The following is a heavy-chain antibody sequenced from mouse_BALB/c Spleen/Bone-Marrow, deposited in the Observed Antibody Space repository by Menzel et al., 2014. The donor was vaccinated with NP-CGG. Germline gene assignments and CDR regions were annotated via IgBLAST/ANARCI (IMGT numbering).Heavy chain of an antibody. CDR1: GFTFSSYA. Sequence: DVMLVESGGGLVKPGGSLELSCAASGFTFSSYAMSWVRQTPEKRLEWVASISSGGSTYYLDSVKGRFTISRDNARNILYLQMSSLRSEDTAMYYCARGGGYDYGHYYAMDYWGQGTSVTVSS. D-gene: IGHD2-4*01. V-gene: IGHV5-6-5*01. J-gene: IGHJ4*01. CDR2: ISSGGST. CDR3: ARGGGYDYGHYYAMDY.